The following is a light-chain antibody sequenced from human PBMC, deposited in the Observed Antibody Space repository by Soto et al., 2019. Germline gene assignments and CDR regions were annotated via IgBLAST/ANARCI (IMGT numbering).Light chain of an antibody. Sequence: DIQMTQSPSSLSASVGDRVTITCRASQTMSSYLNGYQQKPGKAPKLLIYAASSLQGGVPSRFSGSGSGTDFTLTISSLQPEDFATYYCQQSYTTLWTFGPGTKVDIK. CDR1: QTMSSY. CDR2: AAS. CDR3: QQSYTTLWT. V-gene: IGKV1-39*01. J-gene: IGKJ3*01.